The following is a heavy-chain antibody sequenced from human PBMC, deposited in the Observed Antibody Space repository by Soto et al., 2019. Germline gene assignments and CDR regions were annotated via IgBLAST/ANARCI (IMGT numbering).Heavy chain of an antibody. J-gene: IGHJ3*01. CDR2: ISTHNGNT. CDR1: VFTSSG. CDR3: AREGILGLFDAYDL. Sequence: ASVKVSCKASVFTSSGISWVRQAPGQRLEWMGWISTHNGNTIYAQKFQGRVIMTMDTSTTTVYMELRSLRPDDTAVYLCAREGILGLFDAYDLWGQGTMVAVSS. D-gene: IGHD3-3*01. V-gene: IGHV1-18*04.